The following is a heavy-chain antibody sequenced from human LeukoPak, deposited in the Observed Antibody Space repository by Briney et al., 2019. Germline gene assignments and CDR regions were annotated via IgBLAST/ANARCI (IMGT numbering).Heavy chain of an antibody. CDR3: AHKQYYALGSLGDSFDY. Sequence: SGPTLFQPAPTLTLTCTLSGFSLGTSGVGVGCRRQPSGKALEWLAVIYWNDDKRYNPHLKRRLTITRDTSKNQVVLTMTNTDPVDTATYYCAHKQYYALGSLGDSFDYWGQGTPVTVSS. D-gene: IGHD3-10*01. J-gene: IGHJ4*02. CDR1: GFSLGTSGVG. V-gene: IGHV2-5*01. CDR2: IYWNDDK.